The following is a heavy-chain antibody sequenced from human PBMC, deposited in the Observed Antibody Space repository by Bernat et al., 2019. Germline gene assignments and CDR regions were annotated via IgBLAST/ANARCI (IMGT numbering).Heavy chain of an antibody. CDR3: AKERGVTGKWNYPFFDY. CDR2: INTGNGNT. V-gene: IGHV1-3*04. Sequence: QVQLVQSGAEVKKPGASVKVSCKTSRYTFTSYTIHWMCQAPGQRLEWMGWINTGNGNTEYSQKFQGRVTITRDTSASTAYMDLSSLGSEDTAVYYCAKERGVTGKWNYPFFDYWGQGTLVTVSS. J-gene: IGHJ4*02. CDR1: RYTFTSYT. D-gene: IGHD1-7*01.